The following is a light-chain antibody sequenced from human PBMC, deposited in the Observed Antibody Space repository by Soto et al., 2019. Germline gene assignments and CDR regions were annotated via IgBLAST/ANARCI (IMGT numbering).Light chain of an antibody. V-gene: IGLV2-23*02. J-gene: IGLJ1*01. CDR3: CSYAGSSTPLI. CDR1: SSDVGSYNL. CDR2: EVS. Sequence: QSALTQPASVSGSPGQSITISCTGTSSDVGSYNLVSWYQQHPGKAPKLMIYEVSKRPSGVSNRFSGSKSGNTASLTICGLQAEDGADYYCCSYAGSSTPLIFGTGTKVTVL.